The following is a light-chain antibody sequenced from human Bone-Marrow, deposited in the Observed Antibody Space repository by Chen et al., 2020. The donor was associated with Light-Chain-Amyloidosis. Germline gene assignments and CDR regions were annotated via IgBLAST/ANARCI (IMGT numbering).Light chain of an antibody. CDR2: DDS. Sequence: SYVLTQPSSVSVAPGQTATVACGGNNIGSTRVHWYQQTPGQAPLLVVYDDSDRPSGIPERLAGSNSGNTATLTISRVEAGDEAAYYCQVWDRSSDRPVFGGGTKLTVL. V-gene: IGLV3-21*02. CDR3: QVWDRSSDRPV. J-gene: IGLJ3*02. CDR1: NIGSTR.